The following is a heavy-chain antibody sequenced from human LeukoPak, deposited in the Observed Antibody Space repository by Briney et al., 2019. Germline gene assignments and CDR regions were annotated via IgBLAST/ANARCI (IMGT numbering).Heavy chain of an antibody. CDR1: GYSFTTHA. J-gene: IGHJ4*02. CDR3: ARRLKGSYGNLFDY. Sequence: ASVKVSCKASGYSFTTHATHWVRQAPGQRLEWMGWIDPDKGDTKYSQNFQGRITVTRDTSASTTYMELSSLVSEDTAVYYCARRLKGSYGNLFDYWGQGTLVTVSS. CDR2: IDPDKGDT. D-gene: IGHD4-17*01. V-gene: IGHV1-3*01.